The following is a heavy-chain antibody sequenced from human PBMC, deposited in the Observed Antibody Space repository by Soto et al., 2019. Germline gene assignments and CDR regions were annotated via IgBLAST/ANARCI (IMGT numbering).Heavy chain of an antibody. CDR1: RFTFSSYG. Sequence: GGSLRLSCAASRFTFSSYGIHWVRQAPGKGLVWVSRVNNDGSDTIYADSVKGRFTISRDNAKNTVYLQMSSLRDEDTALYFCARGGFMHAFDMWGQGTMVTVSS. V-gene: IGHV3-74*01. CDR3: ARGGFMHAFDM. CDR2: VNNDGSDT. J-gene: IGHJ3*02. D-gene: IGHD2-8*01.